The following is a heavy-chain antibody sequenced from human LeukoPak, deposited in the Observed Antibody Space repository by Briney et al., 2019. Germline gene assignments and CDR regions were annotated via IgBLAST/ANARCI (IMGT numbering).Heavy chain of an antibody. V-gene: IGHV1-2*02. CDR2: INPNSGGT. Sequence: ASVNVSCKASGYTFSGYYMHWVRQAPGQGLEWMGWINPNSGGTNYAQKFQGRVTMTRDTSISTAYMELSRLISDDTAVYYCARDGLEITGTTGFDYWGQGTLVTVSS. D-gene: IGHD1-7*01. CDR3: ARDGLEITGTTGFDY. CDR1: GYTFSGYY. J-gene: IGHJ4*02.